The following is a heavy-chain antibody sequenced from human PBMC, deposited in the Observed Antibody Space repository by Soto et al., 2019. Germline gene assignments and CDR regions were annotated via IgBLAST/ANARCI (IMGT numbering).Heavy chain of an antibody. CDR1: GFTFSRFD. CDR3: ARRAVTTYHFFDY. D-gene: IGHD4-17*01. V-gene: IGHV3-21*06. J-gene: IGHJ4*02. Sequence: GGSLRLSCATSGFTFSRFDMDWVRQAPGKGLEWVSSIHRASTYIYYADSVRGRFTISRDNAKSSLYLQMNSLTVEDTAVYYCARRAVTTYHFFDYWGQGALVTVSS. CDR2: IHRASTYI.